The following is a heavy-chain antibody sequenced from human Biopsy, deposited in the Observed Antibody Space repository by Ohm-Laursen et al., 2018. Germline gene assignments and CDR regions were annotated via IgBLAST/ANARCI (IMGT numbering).Heavy chain of an antibody. CDR3: ARLTGDYIWGNWRINHDPFDI. Sequence: SDTLSLTCTVSGASINLYYWSWIRQPPGKGLEWIGYINHSGSTNYNPSLKSRLTISVDTSKNQFSLKLTSVTAADTAVYYCARLTGDYIWGNWRINHDPFDIWNQGTSVTVSS. CDR1: GASINLYY. D-gene: IGHD3-16*01. CDR2: INHSGST. V-gene: IGHV4-59*07. J-gene: IGHJ3*02.